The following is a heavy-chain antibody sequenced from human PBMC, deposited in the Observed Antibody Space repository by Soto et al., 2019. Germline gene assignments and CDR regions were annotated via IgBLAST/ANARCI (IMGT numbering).Heavy chain of an antibody. Sequence: ASVKVSCKASGYTFTGYYMHWVRQAPGQGLEWMGWINPNSGGTNYAQKFQGRVTMTRDTSISTAYMELSRLRSDDTAVYYCARVGYGDSGAFDIWGQGTMVTVSS. J-gene: IGHJ3*02. CDR3: ARVGYGDSGAFDI. V-gene: IGHV1-2*02. CDR2: INPNSGGT. CDR1: GYTFTGYY. D-gene: IGHD4-17*01.